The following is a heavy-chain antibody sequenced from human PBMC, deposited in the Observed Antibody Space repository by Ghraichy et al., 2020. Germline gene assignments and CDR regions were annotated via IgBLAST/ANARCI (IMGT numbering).Heavy chain of an antibody. CDR3: ATKRRYDSSGYYPDAFDI. CDR1: GYTLTELS. D-gene: IGHD3-22*01. CDR2: FDPEDGET. V-gene: IGHV1-24*01. Sequence: ASVKVSCKVSGYTLTELSMHWVRQAPGKGLEWMGGFDPEDGETIYAQKFQGRVTMTEDTSTDTAYMELSSLRSEDTAVYYCATKRRYDSSGYYPDAFDIWGQGTMVTVSS. J-gene: IGHJ3*02.